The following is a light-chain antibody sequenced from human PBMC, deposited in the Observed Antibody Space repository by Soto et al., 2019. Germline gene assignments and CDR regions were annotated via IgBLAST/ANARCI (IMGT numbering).Light chain of an antibody. J-gene: IGLJ2*01. CDR2: NNN. V-gene: IGLV1-40*01. CDR1: NSNIGAGYD. CDR3: QSYDTSGLSAVV. Sequence: QPVLTQPPSVSGAPGQRVTISCTGSNSNIGAGYDVHWYQQLPGTAPKFLISNNNNRPSGVPDRFSASRSGTSASLAITGLQAEDEAEYYCQSYDTSGLSAVVFGGGTQLTVL.